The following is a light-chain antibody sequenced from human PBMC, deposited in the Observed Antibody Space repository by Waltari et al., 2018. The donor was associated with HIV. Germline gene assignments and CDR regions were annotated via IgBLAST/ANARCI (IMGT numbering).Light chain of an antibody. J-gene: IGLJ2*01. Sequence: SVVTQPPSASGTPGQRVTISCSGHTSNIGSNYVFWYQHLPGPAPKRLLQRNDQRPSGVADRFACSTSWTSASLAIRGLRSEDEADDYCVTWDDSVRGVVFGGGTKVAV. CDR3: VTWDDSVRGVV. V-gene: IGLV1-47*01. CDR2: RND. CDR1: TSNIGSNY.